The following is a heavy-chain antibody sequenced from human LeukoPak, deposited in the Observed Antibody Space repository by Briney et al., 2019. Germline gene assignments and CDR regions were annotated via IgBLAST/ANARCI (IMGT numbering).Heavy chain of an antibody. D-gene: IGHD3-22*01. CDR2: IYYSGST. V-gene: IGHV4-39*07. CDR3: ASCSSRYYDSSGYKW. J-gene: IGHJ4*02. Sequence: SETLSLTCTVSGGSISSSSYYWGWIRQPPGKGLEWIGSIYYSGSTYYNPSLKSRVTISVDTSKNQFSLKLSSVTAADTAVYYCASCSSRYYDSSGYKWWGQGTLVTVSS. CDR1: GGSISSSSYY.